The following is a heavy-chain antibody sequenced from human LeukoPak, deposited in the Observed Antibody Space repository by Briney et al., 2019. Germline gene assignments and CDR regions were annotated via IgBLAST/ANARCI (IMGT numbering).Heavy chain of an antibody. CDR1: GGSISSGGYY. CDR2: IYYSGST. J-gene: IGHJ6*02. CDR3: ARDHRYGSGSYYSPYFYFALDV. Sequence: SETLSLTCTVSGGSISSGGYYWSWIRQHPGKGLEWIGYIYYSGSTYYNPSLKSRVTISVDTSKNQFSLKLSSVTAADTAVYYCARDHRYGSGSYYSPYFYFALDVCGQGTTVTVSS. D-gene: IGHD3-10*01. V-gene: IGHV4-31*03.